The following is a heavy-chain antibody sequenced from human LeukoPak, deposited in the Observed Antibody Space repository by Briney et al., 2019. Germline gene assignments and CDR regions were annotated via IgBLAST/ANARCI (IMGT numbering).Heavy chain of an antibody. D-gene: IGHD3-22*01. CDR2: ISYDGTKQ. CDR1: GFTFSINA. V-gene: IGHV3-30-3*01. J-gene: IGHJ4*02. Sequence: PGRSLRLSCEGSGFTFSINAMHWVRQAPGKGLEWLAVISYDGTKQYFADSVKGRFTISRDNSENTLYLQMNSLRAEDTAVYYCARSYYYDSSHTADYWGQGTLVTVSS. CDR3: ARSYYYDSSHTADY.